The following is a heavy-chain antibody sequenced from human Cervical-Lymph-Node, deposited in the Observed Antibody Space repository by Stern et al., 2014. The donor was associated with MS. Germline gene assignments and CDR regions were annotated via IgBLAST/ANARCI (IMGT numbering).Heavy chain of an antibody. CDR1: GASIDSSGYY. J-gene: IGHJ3*01. CDR3: ARDVNDGLHL. V-gene: IGHV4-31*03. CDR2: ISYTGNT. Sequence: QVHLQESGPGLVKPSQTLSLTCTVSGASIDSSGYYWSWVRQLPGKSLEWIGYISYTGNTYYNPSLRSRVSISRDTSKNQFSLNVSSVTDADTALYYCARDVNDGLHLWGQGTLVSVSS.